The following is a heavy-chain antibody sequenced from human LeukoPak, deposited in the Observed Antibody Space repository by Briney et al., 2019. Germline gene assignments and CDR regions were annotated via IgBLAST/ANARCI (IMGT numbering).Heavy chain of an antibody. V-gene: IGHV3-21*01. CDR1: GFTFSSYR. CDR3: ARDLRPYSSSSGFDY. CDR2: ISSSSSYI. Sequence: GGSLRLSCAASGFTFSSYRMNWVRQAPGKGLEWVSSISSSSSYIYYADSVKGRFTISRDNAKNSLYLQMNSLRAEDTAVYYCARDLRPYSSSSGFDYWGQGTLVTVSS. D-gene: IGHD6-6*01. J-gene: IGHJ4*02.